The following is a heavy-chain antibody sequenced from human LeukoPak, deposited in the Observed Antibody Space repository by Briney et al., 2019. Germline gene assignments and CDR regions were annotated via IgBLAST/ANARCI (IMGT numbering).Heavy chain of an antibody. D-gene: IGHD6-19*01. Sequence: SQTFSLTCAISGDSVSRDSIAWNWIRQSPSRGLEWLGRTYYKSTWYNDYAVAMKSRITISPDTSKNQFSLQLNSVTPDDTAVYYCARGTGWPHFDYWGQGILVTVSS. CDR2: TYYKSTWYN. CDR3: ARGTGWPHFDY. V-gene: IGHV6-1*01. J-gene: IGHJ4*02. CDR1: GDSVSRDSIA.